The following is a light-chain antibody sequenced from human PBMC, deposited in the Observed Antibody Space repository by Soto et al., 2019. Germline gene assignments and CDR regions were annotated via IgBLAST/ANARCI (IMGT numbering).Light chain of an antibody. CDR2: DVS. CDR1: SSDVGRYNY. J-gene: IGLJ1*01. CDR3: CSYAGSPRFV. V-gene: IGLV2-11*01. Sequence: QSVLTQPRSVSGSPGQSVTISCTGTSSDVGRYNYVSWYQHHPGTAPKVMIYDVSERPSGVPDRFSGSKSGNTASLTISGLHAEDEADYYCCSYAGSPRFVFGTRTKVTVL.